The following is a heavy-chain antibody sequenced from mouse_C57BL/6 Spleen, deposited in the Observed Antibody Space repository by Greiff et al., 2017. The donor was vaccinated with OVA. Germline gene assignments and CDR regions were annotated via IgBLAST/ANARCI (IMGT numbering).Heavy chain of an antibody. CDR2: IYPGDGDT. D-gene: IGHD6-1*01. Sequence: QVQLQQSGPELVKPGASVKISCKASGYAFSSSWMNWVKQRPGKGLEWIGRIYPGDGDTKYNGKFKGKATLTADKYSSTAYMQLSSLTSADSAVYFCARSQLDYWGQGTTLTVAS. CDR1: GYAFSSSW. CDR3: ARSQLDY. V-gene: IGHV1-82*01. J-gene: IGHJ2*01.